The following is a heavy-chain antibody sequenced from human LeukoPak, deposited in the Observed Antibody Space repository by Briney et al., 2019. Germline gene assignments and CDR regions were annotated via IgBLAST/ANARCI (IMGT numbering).Heavy chain of an antibody. CDR1: GFTFDDYA. Sequence: GRSLRLSCAASGFTFDDYAMHWVRQAPGEGLEWVSGIAWNGGTTAYGDSVKGRFTISRDNAKNSLYLQMNSLRAEDTALYYCARDRAYDSSGYFDYWGQGTLVTVSS. CDR3: ARDRAYDSSGYFDY. D-gene: IGHD3-22*01. CDR2: IAWNGGTT. V-gene: IGHV3-20*04. J-gene: IGHJ4*02.